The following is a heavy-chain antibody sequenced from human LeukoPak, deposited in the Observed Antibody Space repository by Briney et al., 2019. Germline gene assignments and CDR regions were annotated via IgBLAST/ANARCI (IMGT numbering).Heavy chain of an antibody. J-gene: IGHJ4*02. D-gene: IGHD3-10*01. CDR2: ISYDGSNK. CDR1: GFTFSSYA. Sequence: GGSLRLSCAASGFTFSSYAMHWVRQAPGKGLEWVAVISYDGSNKYYADSVKGRFTISRDNSKNTLYLQMNSLRAEDTAVYYCAREDLRSGSYYIDYWGQGTLVTVSS. CDR3: AREDLRSGSYYIDY. V-gene: IGHV3-30*01.